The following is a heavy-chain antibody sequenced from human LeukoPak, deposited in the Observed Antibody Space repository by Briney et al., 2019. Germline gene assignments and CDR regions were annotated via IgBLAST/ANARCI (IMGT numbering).Heavy chain of an antibody. CDR1: GFTVSSHY. Sequence: GGSLRLSCAASGFTVSSHYMSWVRQAPGKGLEWVSAISGSGGSTYYADSVKGRFTISRDNSKNTLYLQMNSLRAEDTAVYYCAKDRGYYDSSGLDAFDIWGQGTMVTVSS. J-gene: IGHJ3*02. D-gene: IGHD3-22*01. V-gene: IGHV3-23*01. CDR3: AKDRGYYDSSGLDAFDI. CDR2: ISGSGGST.